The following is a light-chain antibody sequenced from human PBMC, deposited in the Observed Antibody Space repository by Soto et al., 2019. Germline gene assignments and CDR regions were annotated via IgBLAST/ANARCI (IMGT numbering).Light chain of an antibody. J-gene: IGLJ1*01. CDR3: FSYAGTSSSYV. V-gene: IGLV2-11*01. CDR1: SSDVGAHNY. CDR2: DVT. Sequence: QSALAQPRSVSESPGQSVTISCTGTSSDVGAHNYVSWYQQHPGKAPKLIIYDVTKWPSGVPDRFSGSKSGNTASLTISGLQADDEADYYCFSYAGTSSSYVFGTGTKVTVL.